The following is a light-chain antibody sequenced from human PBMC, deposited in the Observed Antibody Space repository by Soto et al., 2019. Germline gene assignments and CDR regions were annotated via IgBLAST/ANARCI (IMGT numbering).Light chain of an antibody. CDR1: SSDVGGYNY. CDR2: EVS. Sequence: QSVLTQPPSASGSPGQSVTISCTGTSSDVGGYNYVSWYQQQPGKAPKLMIYEVSKRPSGVPDRFSGSKSGNTASLTVSGLQAEDEAEYYCSSYAGSNNLVFGTGTKLTVL. V-gene: IGLV2-8*01. J-gene: IGLJ1*01. CDR3: SSYAGSNNLV.